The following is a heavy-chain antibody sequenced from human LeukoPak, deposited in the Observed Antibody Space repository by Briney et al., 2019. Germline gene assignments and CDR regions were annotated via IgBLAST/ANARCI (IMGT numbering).Heavy chain of an antibody. CDR3: ATDLTKYGSGSPEADY. J-gene: IGHJ4*02. Sequence: AASVKVSCKASGGTFSSYAISWVRQAPGQGLEWMGGIIPIFGTAIYAQKFQGRVTMTEDTSTDTAYMELSSLRSEDTAVYYCATDLTKYGSGSPEADYWGQGTLVTVSS. CDR1: GGTFSSYA. D-gene: IGHD3-10*01. V-gene: IGHV1-69*06. CDR2: IIPIFGTA.